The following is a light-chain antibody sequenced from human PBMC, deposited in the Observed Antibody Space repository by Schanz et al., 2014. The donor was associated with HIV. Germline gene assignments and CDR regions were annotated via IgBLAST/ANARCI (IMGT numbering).Light chain of an antibody. Sequence: QSALPQPPSASGSPGQSVTISCTGTSSDVCGYNYVSWYQQHPGKAPKLMIYEVSKRPSGVPDRFSGSKSGNTASLTVSGIQAEDEAEYYCSAYAGSNNVVFGGGTKLTVL. CDR3: SAYAGSNNVV. CDR1: SSDVCGYNY. CDR2: EVS. J-gene: IGLJ2*01. V-gene: IGLV2-8*01.